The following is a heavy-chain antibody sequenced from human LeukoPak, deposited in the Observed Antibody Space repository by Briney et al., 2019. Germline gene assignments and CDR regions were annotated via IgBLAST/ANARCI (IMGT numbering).Heavy chain of an antibody. CDR3: ARDHSPEYNSSAGYFQL. V-gene: IGHV3-66*01. CDR2: IYSGDST. CDR1: GFTVSTNY. J-gene: IGHJ1*01. D-gene: IGHD6-6*01. Sequence: PGGSLRLSCAAPGFTVSTNYMSWVRQAPGKGLEWVSVIYSGDSTYYADSVKGRFTFSRDNSKNTLYLQMNSLRAEDTAVYYCARDHSPEYNSSAGYFQLWGQGTLVTVSS.